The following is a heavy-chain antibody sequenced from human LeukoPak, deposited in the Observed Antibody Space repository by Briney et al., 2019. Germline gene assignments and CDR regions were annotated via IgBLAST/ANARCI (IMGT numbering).Heavy chain of an antibody. CDR1: GYTFFSYY. V-gene: IGHV1-46*01. CDR2: IDPSGGST. D-gene: IGHD1-26*01. J-gene: IGHJ6*03. CDR3: ARAGLVGATTSRYYYYYMDV. Sequence: ASVNVSCKASGYTFFSYYMHWVRQAPGQGLEWMGIIDPSGGSTSYAQKFQGRVTMTRDMSTSTVYMELSSLRSEDTAVYYCARAGLVGATTSRYYYYYMDVWGKGTTVTVSS.